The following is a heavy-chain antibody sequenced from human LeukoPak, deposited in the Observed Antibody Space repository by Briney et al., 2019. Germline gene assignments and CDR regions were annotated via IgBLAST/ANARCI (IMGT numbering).Heavy chain of an antibody. CDR3: TRRSGWVDY. V-gene: IGHV3-7*01. J-gene: IGHJ4*02. Sequence: GGSLRLSCAASGFTFSSYWVSWVRQAPGKGLEWVANIKQDGSEKYYVDSVKGRFTISRDNAKNSLYLQMNSLRAEDTAVYYCTRRSGWVDYWGQGNLVTVSS. D-gene: IGHD6-19*01. CDR2: IKQDGSEK. CDR1: GFTFSSYW.